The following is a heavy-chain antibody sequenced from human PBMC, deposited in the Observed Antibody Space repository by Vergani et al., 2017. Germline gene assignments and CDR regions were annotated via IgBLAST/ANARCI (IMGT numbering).Heavy chain of an antibody. J-gene: IGHJ6*02. V-gene: IGHV3-7*03. CDR3: ARDGGSSSWYAPYYYYYGMDV. D-gene: IGHD6-13*01. Sequence: EVQLVESGGGLVQPGGSLRLSCAASGFTFSSYWMSWVRQAPGKGLEWVANIKQDGSEKYYVDSVKGRFTISRDNAKNSLYLQMNSLRAEDTAVYYCARDGGSSSWYAPYYYYYGMDVWGQGTTVTVSS. CDR2: IKQDGSEK. CDR1: GFTFSSYW.